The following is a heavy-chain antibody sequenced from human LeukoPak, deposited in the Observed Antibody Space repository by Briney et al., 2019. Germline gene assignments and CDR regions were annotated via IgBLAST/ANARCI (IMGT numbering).Heavy chain of an antibody. CDR2: IIPIFGTA. J-gene: IGHJ6*03. CDR3: ARAQRGEAYYYYMDV. Sequence: GASVKVSCKASGGTFSSYAISWVRQAPGQGLEWMGGIIPIFGTANYAQKFQGRVTMTRDTSTSTVYMELSSLRSEDTAVYYCARAQRGEAYYYYMDVWGKGTTVTISS. CDR1: GGTFSSYA. V-gene: IGHV1-69*05. D-gene: IGHD2-21*01.